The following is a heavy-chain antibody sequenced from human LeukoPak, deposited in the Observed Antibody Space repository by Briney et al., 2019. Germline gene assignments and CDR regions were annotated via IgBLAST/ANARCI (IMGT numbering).Heavy chain of an antibody. D-gene: IGHD3-3*02. CDR1: GFTFSNYG. CDR3: ARGPFSDRDLQTNAFDI. Sequence: GGSLRLSCAASGFTFSNYGMHWVRQAPGKGLEWVAFISYDGSNKYYADSVKGRFTISRDSSKNTLHLQMYSLRAEDTAVYYCARGPFSDRDLQTNAFDIWGQGTMVTVSS. V-gene: IGHV3-30*03. CDR2: ISYDGSNK. J-gene: IGHJ3*02.